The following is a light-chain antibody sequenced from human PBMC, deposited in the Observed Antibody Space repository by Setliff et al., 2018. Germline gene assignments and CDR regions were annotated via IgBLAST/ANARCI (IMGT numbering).Light chain of an antibody. CDR1: SSDVGGYNL. Sequence: QSVLAQPASVSGSPGQSIAISCTGTSSDVGGYNLVSWYQQHPGKAPKLMIYDATNRPSGVSNRFSGSKSGNTASLTISGLQAEDEADYYCSSYTSSSTLEFGGGTKVTVL. CDR3: SSYTSSSTLE. V-gene: IGLV2-14*01. CDR2: DAT. J-gene: IGLJ2*01.